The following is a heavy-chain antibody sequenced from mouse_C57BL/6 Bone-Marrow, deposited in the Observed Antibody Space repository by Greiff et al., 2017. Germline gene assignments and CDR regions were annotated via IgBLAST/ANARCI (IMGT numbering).Heavy chain of an antibody. Sequence: EVNLVESGGGLVKPGGSLKLSCAASGFTFSSYAMSWVRQTPEKRLEWVATISDGGSYTYYPDNVKGRFTISRDNAKNNLYLQMSHLKSEDTAMYYCAREARPSAMDYWGQGTSVTVSS. D-gene: IGHD2-12*01. V-gene: IGHV5-4*01. CDR3: AREARPSAMDY. CDR2: ISDGGSYT. J-gene: IGHJ4*01. CDR1: GFTFSSYA.